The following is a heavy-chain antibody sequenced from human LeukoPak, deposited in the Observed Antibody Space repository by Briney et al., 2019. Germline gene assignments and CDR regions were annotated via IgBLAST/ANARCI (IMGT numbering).Heavy chain of an antibody. CDR2: IFPDDSNT. V-gene: IGHV5-51*01. J-gene: IGHJ6*03. D-gene: IGHD6-13*01. CDR1: GYNFPIYW. Sequence: GESLKISCQGSGYNFPIYWIGRVRQMPGEGLEWMGIIFPDDSNTIYGPSCQGQVTISADKSINTAYLEWSSLKASDTAIYYCARKGAAGKYYYYYMDVWGKGTTGTVSS. CDR3: ARKGAAGKYYYYYMDV.